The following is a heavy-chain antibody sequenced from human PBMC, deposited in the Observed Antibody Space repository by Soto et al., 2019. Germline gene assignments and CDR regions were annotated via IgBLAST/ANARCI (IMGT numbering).Heavy chain of an antibody. CDR2: INTKTGGT. CDR1: GYIFTGYY. D-gene: IGHD3-9*01. CDR3: ATDKVAFDM. J-gene: IGHJ3*02. V-gene: IGHV1-2*02. Sequence: SVQVSVKASGYIFTGYYIQWVRQAPGQGLEWMGWINTKTGGTKYAQKFQGRVTMTRDTSINTAYMEVSRLRSDDTAVYYCATDKVAFDMWGQGTMVTVSS.